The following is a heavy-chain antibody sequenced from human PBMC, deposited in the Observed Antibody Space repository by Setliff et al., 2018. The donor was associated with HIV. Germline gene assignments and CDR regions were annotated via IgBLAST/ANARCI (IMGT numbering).Heavy chain of an antibody. Sequence: ASVKVSCAASGFTFIDYALNWVRQAPGKGLEWVSSISSSSSYIYYADSMKGRFTISRDNARNSLYLEMNSLRAEDTAVYYCARSRSTRDAFDLWGQGTMVTVSS. V-gene: IGHV3-21*01. CDR1: GFTFIDYA. D-gene: IGHD2-2*01. CDR3: ARSRSTRDAFDL. CDR2: ISSSSSYI. J-gene: IGHJ3*01.